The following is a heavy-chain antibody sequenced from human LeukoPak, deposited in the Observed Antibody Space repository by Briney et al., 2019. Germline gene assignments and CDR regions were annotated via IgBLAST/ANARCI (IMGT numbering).Heavy chain of an antibody. CDR3: ARVGFDAFDI. J-gene: IGHJ3*02. CDR2: ISSSSTYI. V-gene: IGHV3-21*01. CDR1: GFTFSTYT. Sequence: GGSLRLSCVASGFTFSTYTIGWLRQAPGKGLEWVASISSSSTYIYYADSVKGRFTISRDTANNSLYLQMNSLRAEDTAVYYCARVGFDAFDIWGQGTMVTVSS.